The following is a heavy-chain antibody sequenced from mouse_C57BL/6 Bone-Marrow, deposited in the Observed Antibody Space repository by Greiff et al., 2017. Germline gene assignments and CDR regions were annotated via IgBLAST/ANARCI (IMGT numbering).Heavy chain of an antibody. J-gene: IGHJ2*01. CDR1: GFTFSSYG. Sequence: EVKLMESGGDLVQPGGSLKLSCAASGFTFSSYGLSWVRPTPDKRLEWVATISSGGSYTYYPHSVKGRFTISRDNAKNTLYLQMSSLKSEDTAMYYCARRSYGSSLDYWGQGTTLTVSS. CDR2: ISSGGSYT. CDR3: ARRSYGSSLDY. D-gene: IGHD1-1*01. V-gene: IGHV5-6*02.